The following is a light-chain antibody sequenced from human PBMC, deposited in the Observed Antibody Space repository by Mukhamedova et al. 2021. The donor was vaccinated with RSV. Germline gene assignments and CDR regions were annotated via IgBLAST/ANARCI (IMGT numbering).Light chain of an antibody. CDR2: GAS. J-gene: IGKJ2*01. CDR3: QQYGSSPYT. CDR1: QSVSSSY. Sequence: QSVSSSYLAWYQQKPGQAPRLLIYGASSRATGVPDRFSGSGSGTDFTLTISRLEPEDFAVYYCQQYGSSPYTFGQGTKLEIK. V-gene: IGKV3-20*01.